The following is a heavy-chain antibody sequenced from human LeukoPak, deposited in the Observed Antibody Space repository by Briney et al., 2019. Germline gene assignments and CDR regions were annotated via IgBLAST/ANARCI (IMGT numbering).Heavy chain of an antibody. CDR1: GFTFSSYA. V-gene: IGHV3-30-3*01. CDR2: ISYDGSNK. CDR3: AREGEVVAASYYYYYYMDV. Sequence: GRSLRLSCTASGFTFSSYAMHWVRQAPGKGLEWVAVISYDGSNKYYADSVKGRFTISRDNSKNTLSLQMNSLRAEDTAVYYCAREGEVVAASYYYYYYMDVWGKGTTVTVSS. D-gene: IGHD2-15*01. J-gene: IGHJ6*03.